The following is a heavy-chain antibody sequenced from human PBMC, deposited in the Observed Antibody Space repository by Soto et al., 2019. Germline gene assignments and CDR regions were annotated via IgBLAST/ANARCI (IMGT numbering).Heavy chain of an antibody. D-gene: IGHD4-4*01. V-gene: IGHV4-59*01. CDR1: GGSISSYY. Sequence: PSETLSLTCTVSGGSISSYYWSWIRQPPGEGLEWIGYIYYSGSTNYNPSLKSRVTISVDTSKNQFSLKLSSVTAADTAVYYCARLSYSNYVEDWFDPWGQGTLVTVSS. CDR3: ARLSYSNYVEDWFDP. J-gene: IGHJ5*02. CDR2: IYYSGST.